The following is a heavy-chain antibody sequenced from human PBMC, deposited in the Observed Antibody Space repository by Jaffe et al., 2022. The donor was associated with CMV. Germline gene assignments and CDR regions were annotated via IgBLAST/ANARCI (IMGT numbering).Heavy chain of an antibody. Sequence: EVQLVESGGGLVQPGGSLRLSCSASGFTFSSYAMHWVRQAPGKGLEYVSAISSNGGSTYYADSVKGRFTISRDNSKNTLYLQMSSLRAEDTAVYYCVKWDDSSGYYSLGFDYWGQGTLVTVSS. J-gene: IGHJ4*02. D-gene: IGHD3-22*01. CDR1: GFTFSSYA. CDR2: ISSNGGST. CDR3: VKWDDSSGYYSLGFDY. V-gene: IGHV3-64D*06.